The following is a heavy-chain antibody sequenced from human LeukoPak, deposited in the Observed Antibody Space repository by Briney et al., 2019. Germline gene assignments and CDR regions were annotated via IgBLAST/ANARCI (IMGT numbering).Heavy chain of an antibody. V-gene: IGHV1-18*04. CDR3: ARIGVVVPAAKSRHPYYYYYGMDV. CDR1: GYTFTSYG. Sequence: ASVKVSCKASGYTFTSYGISWVRQAPGQGLEWMGWISAYNGNTNYAQKLQGRVTMTTDTSTSTAYMELRSLRSDDTAVYYCARIGVVVPAAKSRHPYYYYYGMDVWGKGTTVTVSS. CDR2: ISAYNGNT. J-gene: IGHJ6*04. D-gene: IGHD2-2*01.